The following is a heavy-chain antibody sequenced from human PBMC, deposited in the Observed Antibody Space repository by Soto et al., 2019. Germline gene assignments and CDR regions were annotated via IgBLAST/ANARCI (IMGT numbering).Heavy chain of an antibody. V-gene: IGHV1-18*01. CDR2: ISAYNGNT. Sequence: QVQLVQSGAEVKKPGASVKVSCKASGYTFTSYGISWVRQAPGQGLEWMGWISAYNGNTNYAQKLQGRVTMTTDTSTSTVYMELRSLRSDDTAVYYCARDYRWLQTGVYFDYWGQGTLVTVSS. CDR1: GYTFTSYG. J-gene: IGHJ4*02. D-gene: IGHD5-12*01. CDR3: ARDYRWLQTGVYFDY.